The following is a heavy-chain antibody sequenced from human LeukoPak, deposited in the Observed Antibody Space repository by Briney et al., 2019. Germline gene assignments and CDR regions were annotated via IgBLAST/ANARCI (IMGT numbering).Heavy chain of an antibody. Sequence: ASVKVSCKASGYTFTRYAITWVRQAPGQGPEWMGRISVHNGNTNYAQKLQGRVTMTTDTSTSTAYMELRSLRSDDTAVYYCARGGYYNILTGYETADAFDIWGQGTMVTVSP. J-gene: IGHJ3*02. D-gene: IGHD3-9*01. CDR3: ARGGYYNILTGYETADAFDI. CDR1: GYTFTRYA. V-gene: IGHV1-18*01. CDR2: ISVHNGNT.